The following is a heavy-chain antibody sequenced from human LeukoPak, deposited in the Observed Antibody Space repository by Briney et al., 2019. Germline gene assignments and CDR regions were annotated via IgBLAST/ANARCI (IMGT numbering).Heavy chain of an antibody. D-gene: IGHD1-20*01. V-gene: IGHV4-4*07. CDR3: ARHRGYNWNYDYYYGMDV. CDR1: GGSISSYY. CDR2: IYTSGST. Sequence: SETLSLTCTVSGGSISSYYWSWIRQPAGKGLEWIGRIYTSGSTNYNPSLKSRVTISVDTSKNQFSLKLSSVTAADTAVYYCARHRGYNWNYDYYYGMDVWGQGTTVTVSS. J-gene: IGHJ6*02.